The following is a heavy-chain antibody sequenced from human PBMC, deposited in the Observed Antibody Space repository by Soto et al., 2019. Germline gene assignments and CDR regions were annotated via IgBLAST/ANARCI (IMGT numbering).Heavy chain of an antibody. CDR2: IYYSGST. V-gene: IGHV4-31*03. CDR1: GGSISSGGYY. D-gene: IGHD6-13*01. J-gene: IGHJ4*02. CDR3: ARIRIDGIAAAGNFDY. Sequence: SETLSLTCTVSGGSISSGGYYWSWIRQHPGKGLEWIGYIYYSGSTYYNPSLKCRVTISVDTSKNQFSLKLSSVTAADTAVYYCARIRIDGIAAAGNFDYWGQGTLVTVSS.